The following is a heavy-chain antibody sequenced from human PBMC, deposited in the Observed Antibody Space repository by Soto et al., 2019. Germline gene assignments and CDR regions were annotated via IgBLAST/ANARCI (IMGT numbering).Heavy chain of an antibody. CDR1: GNSVYISSGP. CDR3: ASNAWNFVTARDF. D-gene: IGHD1-7*01. V-gene: IGHV6-1*01. J-gene: IGHJ4*02. Sequence: SHSLALNCVVSGNSVYISSGPCIWIRQSPSRGLEWLGRTYYRSQFYHDYAISVRGRISINPDTTRNQFSLQLNSVTPEDTAVYYCASNAWNFVTARDFWGQGILVTVSS. CDR2: TYYRSQFYH.